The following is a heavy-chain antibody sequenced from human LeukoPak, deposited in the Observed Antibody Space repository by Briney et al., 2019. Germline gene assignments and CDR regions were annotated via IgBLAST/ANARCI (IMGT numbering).Heavy chain of an antibody. CDR2: IYTIGST. CDR3: ARDYRDYGDRNWFDP. D-gene: IGHD4-17*01. Sequence: SETLSLTCTVSGGSISSYYWNWIRQPAGKGLEWIGRIYTIGSTNYNPSLKSRVTMSVDTSKNQFSLKLSSVTAADTAVYYCARDYRDYGDRNWFDPWGQGTLVTVSS. V-gene: IGHV4-4*07. CDR1: GGSISSYY. J-gene: IGHJ5*02.